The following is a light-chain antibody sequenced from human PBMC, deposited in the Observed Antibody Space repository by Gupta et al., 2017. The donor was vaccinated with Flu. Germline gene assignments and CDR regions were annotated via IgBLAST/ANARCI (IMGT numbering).Light chain of an antibody. Sequence: GDIDDNYVQCFQLRPGSSPTTLVFEDKERPSGVPDRFSGSIDRSSNSASLTISNLQPEDEADYYCQSFDDSGPAWVFGGGTKLTVL. CDR3: QSFDDSGPAWV. CDR1: GDIDDNY. V-gene: IGLV6-57*01. J-gene: IGLJ3*02. CDR2: EDK.